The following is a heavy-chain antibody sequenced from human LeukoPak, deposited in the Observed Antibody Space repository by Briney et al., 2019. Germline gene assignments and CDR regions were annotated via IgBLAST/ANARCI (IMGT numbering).Heavy chain of an antibody. D-gene: IGHD6-19*01. CDR1: GYTFTGYY. CDR3: ASESIAVAGTSDYYYYYGMDV. CDR2: INPNSGGT. V-gene: IGHV1-2*02. Sequence: ASVKVSCKASGYTFTGYYMHWVRQAPGQGLEWMGWINPNSGGTNYAQKLQGRVTITRDTSISTAYMELSRLRSDDTAVYYCASESIAVAGTSDYYYYYGMDVWGQGTTVTVSS. J-gene: IGHJ6*02.